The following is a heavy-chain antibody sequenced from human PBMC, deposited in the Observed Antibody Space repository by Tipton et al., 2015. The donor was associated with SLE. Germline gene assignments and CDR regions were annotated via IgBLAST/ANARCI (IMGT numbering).Heavy chain of an antibody. Sequence: QLVQSGAEVKKPGASVKVSCRASGYSFTTYYMHWVRRAPGQGFEWMGMINPSGGRTTYAQKFQGRVTTTRDTSTSTVYVELSGLRSEDAAFYYCARGYAGNSVKDFWGQGTLVTTSS. D-gene: IGHD4-23*01. V-gene: IGHV1-46*01. CDR2: INPSGGRT. CDR3: ARGYAGNSVKDF. CDR1: GYSFTTYY. J-gene: IGHJ4*02.